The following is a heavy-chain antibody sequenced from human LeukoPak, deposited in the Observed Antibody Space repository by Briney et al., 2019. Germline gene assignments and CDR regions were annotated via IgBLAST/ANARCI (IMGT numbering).Heavy chain of an antibody. V-gene: IGHV5-51*01. Sequence: GESLKISCKASGYTFTSYWIGWVRQMPGKGLEWMGIIYPGDSDTRYSPSFQGQVTISADKSISTAYLQWSSLKASDTAMYYCARPRDTRPDAFDIWGQGTMVTVSS. CDR2: IYPGDSDT. CDR3: ARPRDTRPDAFDI. D-gene: IGHD3-22*01. J-gene: IGHJ3*02. CDR1: GYTFTSYW.